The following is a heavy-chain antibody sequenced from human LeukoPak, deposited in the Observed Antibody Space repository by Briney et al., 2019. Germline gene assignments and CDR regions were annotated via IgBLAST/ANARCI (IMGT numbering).Heavy chain of an antibody. Sequence: PSQTLSLTCTVSGGSISSGGYYWSWIRQHPGKGQEWIGYIYYSGSTYYNPSLKSRVTISVDTSKNQFSLKLGSVTAADTAVYYCARLTYYDFWSGYPTNDYYYYYMDVWGKGTTVTVSS. CDR1: GGSISSGGYY. D-gene: IGHD3-3*01. CDR2: IYYSGST. CDR3: ARLTYYDFWSGYPTNDYYYYYMDV. V-gene: IGHV4-31*03. J-gene: IGHJ6*03.